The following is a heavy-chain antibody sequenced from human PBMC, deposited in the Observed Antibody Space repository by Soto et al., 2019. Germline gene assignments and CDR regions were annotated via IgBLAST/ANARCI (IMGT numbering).Heavy chain of an antibody. CDR3: ARVAYDSSGYDAFDI. CDR2: ISSGSSTI. D-gene: IGHD3-22*01. V-gene: IGHV3-48*02. CDR1: GFTFSSYS. J-gene: IGHJ3*02. Sequence: PGGSLRLSCAASGFTFSSYSMNWVRQAPGKGLEWVSYISSGSSTIYYADSVKGRFTISRDNAKNSLYLQMNSLRDEDTAVYYCARVAYDSSGYDAFDIWGQGTMVTVSS.